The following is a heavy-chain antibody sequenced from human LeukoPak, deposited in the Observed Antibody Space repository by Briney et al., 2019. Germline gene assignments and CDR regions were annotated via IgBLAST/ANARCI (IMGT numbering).Heavy chain of an antibody. D-gene: IGHD3-22*01. CDR2: MNPNSGNT. Sequence: ASVKVSCKASGYTFTSYDINWVRQATGQGLEWMGWMNPNSGNTGYAQKFQGRVTMTRNTSISTAYMELSSLRSEDTAVYYCARVSRDYYDSSGYYSPPPAFDYWGQGTLVTVSS. CDR1: GYTFTSYD. J-gene: IGHJ4*02. CDR3: ARVSRDYYDSSGYYSPPPAFDY. V-gene: IGHV1-8*01.